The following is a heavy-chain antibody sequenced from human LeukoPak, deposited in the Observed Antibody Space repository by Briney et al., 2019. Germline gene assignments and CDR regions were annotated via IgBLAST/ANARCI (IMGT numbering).Heavy chain of an antibody. V-gene: IGHV3-7*05. CDR2: IKQDGSER. CDR3: AREDVDIASTPLCDY. CDR1: GFTFSNAW. D-gene: IGHD5/OR15-5a*01. Sequence: GGSLRLSCAASGFTFSNAWMSWVRQAPGKGLEWVANIKQDGSERYYVDSVRGRFTISRDNAKNSLYLQMNSLRAEDTAVYYCAREDVDIASTPLCDYWGQGALVTVSS. J-gene: IGHJ4*02.